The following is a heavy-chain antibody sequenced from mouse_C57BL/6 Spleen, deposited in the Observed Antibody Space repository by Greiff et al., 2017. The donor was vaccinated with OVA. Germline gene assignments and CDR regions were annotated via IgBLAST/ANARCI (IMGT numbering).Heavy chain of an antibody. CDR3: ARSGLTTVEGAWFAY. D-gene: IGHD1-1*01. Sequence: QVQLQQSGAELVMPGASVKLSCKASGYTFTSYWMHWVKQRPGQGLEWIGEIDPSDSYTNYNQKFKGKSTLTVDKSSSTAYMQLSSLTSEDSAVYYCARSGLTTVEGAWFAYWGQGTLVTVSA. CDR1: GYTFTSYW. CDR2: IDPSDSYT. V-gene: IGHV1-69*01. J-gene: IGHJ3*01.